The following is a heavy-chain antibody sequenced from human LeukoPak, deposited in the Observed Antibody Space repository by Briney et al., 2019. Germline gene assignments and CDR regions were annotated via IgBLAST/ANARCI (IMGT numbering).Heavy chain of an antibody. D-gene: IGHD2-2*01. Sequence: GGSLRLSCAASGFTVSGNYMSWARQAPGKGLEWVSIIYTGGTTYYADSVKGRFTISRDNSKNTLYLQMNSLRAEDTAVYYCARGLYAAAFDSWGQGTLVTVSS. J-gene: IGHJ4*02. CDR3: ARGLYAAAFDS. CDR1: GFTVSGNY. V-gene: IGHV3-53*01. CDR2: IYTGGTT.